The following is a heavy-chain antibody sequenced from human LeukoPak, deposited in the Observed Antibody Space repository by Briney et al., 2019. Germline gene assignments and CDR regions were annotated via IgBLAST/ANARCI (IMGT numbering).Heavy chain of an antibody. Sequence: SETLALTCTVCGASDSDYYCNWIRQPPGKGLEWIVYVYNSGITNYNPSLRGRVTISVDTSQNQFSLKLNSVTAADTPVYYCARVRLSSGYSNWGQGTLVTVSS. CDR1: GASDSDYY. CDR2: VYNSGIT. J-gene: IGHJ4*02. CDR3: ARVRLSSGYSN. V-gene: IGHV4-59*02. D-gene: IGHD3-22*01.